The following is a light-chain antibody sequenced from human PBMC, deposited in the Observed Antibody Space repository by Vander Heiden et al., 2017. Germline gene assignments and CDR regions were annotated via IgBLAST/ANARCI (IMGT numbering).Light chain of an antibody. CDR1: HILRHINGYTY. CDR3: RQPLQTPRT. J-gene: IGKJ1*01. CDR2: LGS. V-gene: IGKV2-28*01. Sequence: DIVMTPSPLFLPSAPGEPASISCTTSHILRHINGYTYLDWYLQKPGQSPQLLIYLGSNWASGVPERFSGSGSGTDFTLKISRVEAEDVGVYYCRQPLQTPRTFGQGTKVEIK.